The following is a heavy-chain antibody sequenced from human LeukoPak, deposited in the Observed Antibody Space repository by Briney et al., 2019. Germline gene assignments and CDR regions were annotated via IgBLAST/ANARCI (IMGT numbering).Heavy chain of an antibody. V-gene: IGHV3-23*01. Sequence: PGGSLRLSRAASGFTFSIYAMSWVRQAPGKGLEWVSAISGSGGSTYYADSVKGRFTISRDNSKNTLYLQMNSLRAEDTAVYYCAKDVLEYSNYPSDYWGQGTLVTVSS. J-gene: IGHJ4*02. D-gene: IGHD4-11*01. CDR2: ISGSGGST. CDR1: GFTFSIYA. CDR3: AKDVLEYSNYPSDY.